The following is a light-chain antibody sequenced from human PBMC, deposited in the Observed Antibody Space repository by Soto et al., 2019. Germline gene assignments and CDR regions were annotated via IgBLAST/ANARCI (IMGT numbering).Light chain of an antibody. Sequence: DIQMTQSPTSLSASVGDRVTITFRASQGSRNFVAWYQQKPGKAPKLLIYAASTLQSGVPSRFSGSGSGTDFTLTINRLQPEDVATYSCQKYSSVPVFGPGTKVEIK. CDR1: QGSRNF. CDR3: QKYSSVPV. V-gene: IGKV1-27*01. J-gene: IGKJ3*01. CDR2: AAS.